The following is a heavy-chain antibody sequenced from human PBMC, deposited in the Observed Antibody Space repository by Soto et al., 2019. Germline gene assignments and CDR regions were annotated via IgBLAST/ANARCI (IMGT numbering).Heavy chain of an antibody. J-gene: IGHJ4*02. Sequence: QVQLVESGGGVVQPGRSLRLSCAASGFTFSSYGMHWVRQAPGKGLEWVAVIWYDGSNKYYADSVKDRFTISRDNSKNTLYLQMNSLRDEDTAVYYCASGRDGYNYRFDYWGQGTLVTVSS. CDR3: ASGRDGYNYRFDY. CDR2: IWYDGSNK. D-gene: IGHD5-12*01. CDR1: GFTFSSYG. V-gene: IGHV3-33*01.